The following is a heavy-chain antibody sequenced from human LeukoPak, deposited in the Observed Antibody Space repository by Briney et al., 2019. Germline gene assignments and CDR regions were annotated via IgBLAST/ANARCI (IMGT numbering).Heavy chain of an antibody. Sequence: GGSLRLSCAAYGFTFSNYSMHWDRQAPGKGLVWVSRINSDGSVTNYADSVKGRFTISRDNAKNTLYLQMNSLTAEDTAVYYCVRARGGTYFDYWGQGTLVTVSS. CDR3: VRARGGTYFDY. CDR1: GFTFSNYS. D-gene: IGHD1-26*01. CDR2: INSDGSVT. J-gene: IGHJ4*02. V-gene: IGHV3-74*01.